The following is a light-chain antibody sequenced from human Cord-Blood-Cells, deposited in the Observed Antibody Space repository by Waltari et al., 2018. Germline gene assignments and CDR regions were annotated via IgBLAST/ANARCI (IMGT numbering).Light chain of an antibody. CDR1: SSDVGSYNL. J-gene: IGLJ3*02. Sequence: QSALTQPASVSGSPGQSITISCTGTSSDVGSYNLVSWYQQHPGKAPKLMIYEGSKRPSGVSKRFAGSKSGNTASLTIAGLEAEEEADYYCCSYAGSSTWVFGGGTKLTVL. V-gene: IGLV2-23*01. CDR2: EGS. CDR3: CSYAGSSTWV.